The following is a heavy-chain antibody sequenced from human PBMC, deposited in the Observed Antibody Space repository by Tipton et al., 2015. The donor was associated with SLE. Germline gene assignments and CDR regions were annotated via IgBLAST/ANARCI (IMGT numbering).Heavy chain of an antibody. CDR2: INHSGST. CDR3: AISGRYSGYDPRPGRG. Sequence: TLSLTCTVSGGSISSGSYYWSWIRQPPGKGLEWIGEINHSGSTNYNPSLKSRVTISVDTSKNQFSLKLSSVTAADTAVYYCAISGRYSGYDPRPGRGWGQGNLVTVSS. J-gene: IGHJ4*02. V-gene: IGHV4-39*07. CDR1: GGSISSGSYY. D-gene: IGHD5-12*01.